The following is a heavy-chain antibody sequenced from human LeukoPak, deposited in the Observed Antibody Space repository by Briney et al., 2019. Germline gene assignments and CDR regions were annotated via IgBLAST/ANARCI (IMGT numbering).Heavy chain of an antibody. J-gene: IGHJ6*04. Sequence: ASVKVSCKASGGSFRRYAFAWVRQAPGQGLEWMGGIMPVLDTGSYAQGFQGRVTITADRSTSTAYMELRNLRPEDTALYYCAARDNGNDLLSYHAMDVWGNGTTVTVSS. D-gene: IGHD1-1*01. CDR2: IMPVLDTG. CDR1: GGSFRRYA. V-gene: IGHV1-69*06. CDR3: AARDNGNDLLSYHAMDV.